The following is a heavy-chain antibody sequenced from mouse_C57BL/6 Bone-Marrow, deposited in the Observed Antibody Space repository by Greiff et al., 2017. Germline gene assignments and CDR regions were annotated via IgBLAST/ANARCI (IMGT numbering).Heavy chain of an antibody. CDR2: INPDSSTI. CDR3: ARPTIYYYGSSYWYFDV. V-gene: IGHV4-1*01. CDR1: GIDFSRYW. Sequence: EVKLLESGGGLVQPGGSLKLSCAASGIDFSRYWMSWVRRAPGKGLEWIGEINPDSSTINYAPSLKDKFIISRDNAKNTLYLQMSKVRSEDTALYYCARPTIYYYGSSYWYFDVWGTGTTVTVSS. J-gene: IGHJ1*03. D-gene: IGHD1-1*01.